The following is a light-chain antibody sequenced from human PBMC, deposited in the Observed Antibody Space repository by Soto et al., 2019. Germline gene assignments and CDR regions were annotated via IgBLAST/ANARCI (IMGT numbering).Light chain of an antibody. CDR1: QSISSW. Sequence: DIQMTQSPSTLSASVGDSVTITCRASQSISSWLAWYQQRPGKAPKVLIYDASSLQSGVPSRFSGSGSGTEFTLTISSLQPDDFATYYCQQYSIYPWTFGQGTEVEIQ. CDR3: QQYSIYPWT. CDR2: DAS. V-gene: IGKV1-5*01. J-gene: IGKJ1*01.